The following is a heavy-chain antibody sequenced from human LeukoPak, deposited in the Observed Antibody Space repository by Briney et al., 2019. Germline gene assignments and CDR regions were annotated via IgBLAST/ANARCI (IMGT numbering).Heavy chain of an antibody. J-gene: IGHJ4*02. V-gene: IGHV3-23*01. CDR2: ISGSGGST. Sequence: QPGGPLRLSCAASGFTFSSYAMNWVRQAPGKALEWVSGISGSGGSTYYADSVKGRFTISRDNSKNTLYLQMNSLRAEDTAVYYCVKADSGYDLLFDYWGQGTLVTVSS. CDR3: VKADSGYDLLFDY. D-gene: IGHD5-12*01. CDR1: GFTFSSYA.